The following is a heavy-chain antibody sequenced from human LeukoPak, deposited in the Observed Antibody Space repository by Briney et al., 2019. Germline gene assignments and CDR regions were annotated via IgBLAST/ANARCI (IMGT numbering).Heavy chain of an antibody. V-gene: IGHV5-51*01. D-gene: IGHD1-26*01. CDR1: GYRFTSYW. J-gene: IGHJ5*02. CDR2: YYPGNSDT. CDR3: ARHIVGATKDWFDP. Sequence: GGSLEIPWKGPGYRFTSYWSGWVRQMPGKGLGGRGIYYPGNSDTRYSPSFQGQVTISADKSTNTAYLQWSSLKASDTAMYYCARHIVGATKDWFDPWGQGTLVTVSS.